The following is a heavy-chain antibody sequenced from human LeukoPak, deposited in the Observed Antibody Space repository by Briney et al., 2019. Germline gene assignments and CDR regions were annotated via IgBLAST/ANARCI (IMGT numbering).Heavy chain of an antibody. Sequence: PPQTLSLTCAISGDSVSSNSAVWHWIRQSPSRGLEWLGRTYYRSRWYNDYSVSVNSRITITPDASTNHFSLHLSSVTPEDTAVYYCATTQRSGCIDYWGQGTLVTVSS. J-gene: IGHJ4*02. D-gene: IGHD6-19*01. V-gene: IGHV6-1*01. CDR2: TYYRSRWYN. CDR1: GDSVSSNSAV. CDR3: ATTQRSGCIDY.